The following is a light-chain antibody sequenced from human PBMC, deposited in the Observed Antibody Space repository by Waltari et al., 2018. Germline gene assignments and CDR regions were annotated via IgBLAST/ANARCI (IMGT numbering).Light chain of an antibody. J-gene: IGKJ2*01. CDR3: LQHSSYPRT. V-gene: IGKV1-39*01. Sequence: DIQLTQSPSSLSASVGDRVTITCRASQRIDTNLNWYQQKPGKAPQLLMYGASTLQSGVPSRFSGSGSGAEFTLTISSLQPEDFATYYCLQHSSYPRTFGQGTNLEI. CDR2: GAS. CDR1: QRIDTN.